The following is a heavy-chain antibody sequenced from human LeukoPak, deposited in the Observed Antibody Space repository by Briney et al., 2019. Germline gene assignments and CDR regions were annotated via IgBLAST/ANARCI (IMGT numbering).Heavy chain of an antibody. J-gene: IGHJ3*02. CDR3: AREPLNYYDSSAPQDAFDI. CDR2: IIPIFGTA. V-gene: IGHV1-69*06. D-gene: IGHD3-22*01. Sequence: SVKVSCKASGGTFSSYAISWVRQAPGQGLEWMGGIIPIFGTANYAQKFQGRVTITADKSTSTAYMELSSLRSEDMAVYYCAREPLNYYDSSAPQDAFDIWGQGTMVTVSS. CDR1: GGTFSSYA.